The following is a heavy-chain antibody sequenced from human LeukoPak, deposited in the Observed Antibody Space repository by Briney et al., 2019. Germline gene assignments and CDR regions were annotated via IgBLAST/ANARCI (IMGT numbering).Heavy chain of an antibody. CDR3: ARAGGYYDSSGYYYDQDAFDI. CDR1: GFTFSDYY. J-gene: IGHJ3*02. V-gene: IGHV3-11*01. CDR2: ISSSGSTI. D-gene: IGHD3-22*01. Sequence: GGSLRLSCAASGFTFSDYYMSWIRQAPGKGLEWVSYISSSGSTIYYADSVEGRFTISRDNAKNSLYLQMNSLRAEDTAVYYCARAGGYYDSSGYYYDQDAFDIWGQGTMVTVSS.